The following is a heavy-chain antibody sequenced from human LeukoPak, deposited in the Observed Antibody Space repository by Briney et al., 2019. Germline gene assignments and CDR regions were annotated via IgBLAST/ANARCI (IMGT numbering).Heavy chain of an antibody. J-gene: IGHJ4*02. CDR3: AKARIWFRERPDY. V-gene: IGHV3-11*01. D-gene: IGHD3-10*01. CDR2: ISISGSNI. CDR1: GFTFSDYY. Sequence: GGSLRLSCAASGFTFSDYYMSWIRQAPGKGLEWVSHISISGSNIYYADTVKGRFTITRANAKNSLYLQMNGLRTEVSAADYCAKARIWFRERPDYWGQGTLVTVSS.